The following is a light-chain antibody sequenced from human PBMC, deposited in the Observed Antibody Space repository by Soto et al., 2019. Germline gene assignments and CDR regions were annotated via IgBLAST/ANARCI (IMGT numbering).Light chain of an antibody. CDR2: KAS. CDR1: QSISSW. CDR3: QQYDSYPYT. Sequence: DIQMTQSPSTLSASVGDRVTITCRASQSISSWLAWYQQKPGKAPKLLIYKASSLESGVPSRFSGSGSGTEFTLTFSSLQPDYFATYYCQQYDSYPYTFGQGTKLEIK. V-gene: IGKV1-5*03. J-gene: IGKJ2*01.